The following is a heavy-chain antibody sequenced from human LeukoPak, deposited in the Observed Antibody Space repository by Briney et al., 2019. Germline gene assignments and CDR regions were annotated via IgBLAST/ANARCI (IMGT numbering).Heavy chain of an antibody. Sequence: PGGSLRLSCAASGFTFSSYSMTWVRQAPGKGLEWVSYISSSSSTIYYADSVKGRFTISRDNAKNSLYLQMNSLRAEDTAVYYCARDMYYDFWSGYKGFDYWGQGTLVTVSS. CDR1: GFTFSSYS. V-gene: IGHV3-48*04. CDR2: ISSSSSTI. CDR3: ARDMYYDFWSGYKGFDY. D-gene: IGHD3-3*01. J-gene: IGHJ4*02.